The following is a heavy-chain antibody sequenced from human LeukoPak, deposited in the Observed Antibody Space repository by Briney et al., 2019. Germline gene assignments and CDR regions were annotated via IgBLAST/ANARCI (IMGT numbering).Heavy chain of an antibody. CDR2: IIPILGIA. D-gene: IGHD3-22*01. CDR1: GYTFTSYD. Sequence: GASVKVSCKASGYTFTSYDINWVRQAPGQGLEWMGRIIPILGIANYAQKFQGRVTITADKSTSTAYMELSSLRSEDTAVYYCAGYYYDSSGYNFDYWGQGTLVTVSS. CDR3: AGYYYDSSGYNFDY. J-gene: IGHJ4*02. V-gene: IGHV1-69*04.